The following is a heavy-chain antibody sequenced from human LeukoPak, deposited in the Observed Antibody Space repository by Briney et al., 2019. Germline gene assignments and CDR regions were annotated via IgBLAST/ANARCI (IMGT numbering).Heavy chain of an antibody. Sequence: GGSLRLSCAASVFTFSSYWMTWVRQAPGKGLEWVANIKQDGSEKYYVDSVKGRFTISRDNAKTSLYLQMNSLRAEDTAVYYCARHLSGVTGYTYGRGIDYWGQGTLVTVSS. CDR1: VFTFSSYW. CDR2: IKQDGSEK. CDR3: ARHLSGVTGYTYGRGIDY. D-gene: IGHD5-18*01. V-gene: IGHV3-7*01. J-gene: IGHJ4*02.